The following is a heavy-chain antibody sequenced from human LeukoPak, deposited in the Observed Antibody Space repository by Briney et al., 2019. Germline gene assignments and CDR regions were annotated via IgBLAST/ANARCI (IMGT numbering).Heavy chain of an antibody. V-gene: IGHV3-30-3*01. D-gene: IGHD3-10*01. Sequence: GGSLRLSCAASGFTFSSYAMHWVRQAPGKGLEWVAVISYDGSNKYYADSVKGRFTISRDNSKNTLYLQMNSLRAEDTAVYYCAKGNYYGSGSYYNVWGQGTLVTVSS. CDR3: AKGNYYGSGSYYNV. J-gene: IGHJ4*02. CDR2: ISYDGSNK. CDR1: GFTFSSYA.